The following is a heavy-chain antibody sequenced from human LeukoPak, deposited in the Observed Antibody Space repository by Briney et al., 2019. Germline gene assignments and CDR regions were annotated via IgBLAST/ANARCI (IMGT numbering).Heavy chain of an antibody. Sequence: SETLSLTCTVSGDSISSNSYSWGWIRQPPEKGLEWLGHISYTGETYYSPSLMIRVTLSVDTSKNEFSLNLISVTAADTAVYYCAREVPIYGISDYWGQGTLVTVSS. V-gene: IGHV4-39*07. CDR3: AREVPIYGISDY. CDR1: GDSISSNSYS. CDR2: ISYTGET. J-gene: IGHJ4*02. D-gene: IGHD3-3*01.